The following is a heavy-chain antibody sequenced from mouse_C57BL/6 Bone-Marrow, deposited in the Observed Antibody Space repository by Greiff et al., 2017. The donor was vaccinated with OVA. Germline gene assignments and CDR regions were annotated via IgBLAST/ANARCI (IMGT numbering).Heavy chain of an antibody. D-gene: IGHD2-4*01. CDR2: IWGGGST. CDR3: AKQHYDYDGGFAY. CDR1: GFSFTSYG. J-gene: IGHJ3*01. V-gene: IGHV2-9*01. Sequence: VKLMESGPGLVAPSQRLSITCTVSGFSFTSYGVDWVRQPPGKGLEWLGVIWGGGSTNYNSALMSRLSISKDNSKSHVFLKMNSLQTDDTAMYYCAKQHYDYDGGFAYWGQGTLVTVSA.